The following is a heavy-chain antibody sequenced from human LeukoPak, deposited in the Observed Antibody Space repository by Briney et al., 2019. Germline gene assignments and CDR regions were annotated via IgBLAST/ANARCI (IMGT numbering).Heavy chain of an antibody. CDR3: ARYFSGGQFKLFDP. CDR2: IYHGGRA. J-gene: IGHJ5*02. CDR1: GDSLSSGGYF. Sequence: TSETLSHTCSVSGDSLSSGGYFWSWIRQPPGKGLEWLGYIYHGGRAYYSPSLKSRANISVDKSKNQFSLKLSSVTAADTAVYYCARYFSGGQFKLFDPWGRGTLVTVSS. V-gene: IGHV4-30-2*01. D-gene: IGHD1-26*01.